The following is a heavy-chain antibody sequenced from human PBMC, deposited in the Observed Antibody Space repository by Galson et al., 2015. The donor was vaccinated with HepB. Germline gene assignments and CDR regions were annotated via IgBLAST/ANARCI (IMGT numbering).Heavy chain of an antibody. D-gene: IGHD2-8*01. CDR2: INAGNGNT. J-gene: IGHJ5*02. CDR3: AREYCTNGVCYWDSGWFDP. CDR1: GYTFTSYA. Sequence: SVKASCKASGYTFTSYAMHWVRQAPGQRLEWMGWINAGNGNTKYSQKFQGRVTITRDTSASTAYMELSSLRSEDTAVYYCAREYCTNGVCYWDSGWFDPWGQGTLVTVSS. V-gene: IGHV1-3*01.